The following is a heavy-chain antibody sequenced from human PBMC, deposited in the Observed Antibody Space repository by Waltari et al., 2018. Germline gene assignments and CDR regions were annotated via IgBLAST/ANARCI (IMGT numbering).Heavy chain of an antibody. CDR2: ISWNSGSI. V-gene: IGHV3-9*02. CDR3: AKGHISNDFWSGSLDF. Sequence: EVQVVESGGGLVQPGRSLRLSCAASGFTSADYSMQWVRQATGKGREWVSVISWNSGSIGYADSVKGRFTISRDNAKNSLYLQMNSLRAEDMALYYCAKGHISNDFWSGSLDFWGQGTLVTVSS. D-gene: IGHD3-3*01. J-gene: IGHJ4*02. CDR1: GFTSADYS.